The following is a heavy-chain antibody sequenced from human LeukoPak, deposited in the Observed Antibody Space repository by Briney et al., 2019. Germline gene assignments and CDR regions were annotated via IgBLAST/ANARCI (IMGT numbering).Heavy chain of an antibody. D-gene: IGHD3-22*01. Sequence: GGSLRLSCAASGFTVSSNYMSWVRQAPGKGLEWVSVIYSGGSTYYADSVKGRFTISRDNSKNTLYLQMNSLRAEDTAVYYCARDKRYCYDSSGYLSLDYWGQGTLVTVSS. J-gene: IGHJ4*02. CDR2: IYSGGST. CDR1: GFTVSSNY. V-gene: IGHV3-53*01. CDR3: ARDKRYCYDSSGYLSLDY.